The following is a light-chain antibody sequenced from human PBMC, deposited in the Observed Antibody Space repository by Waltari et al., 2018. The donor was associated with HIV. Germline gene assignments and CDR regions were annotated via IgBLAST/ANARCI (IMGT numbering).Light chain of an antibody. CDR3: SSYTTSITHWV. V-gene: IGLV2-14*03. Sequence: QSALTQPASVSGSPGQSITLSCTGTSSDVGGYNYVSWYQQHPGKAPKLMIYDVSNRPSGVSNRFSGSKSGNTASLTISGLQAEDEADYYCSSYTTSITHWVFGGGTKLTVL. CDR2: DVS. CDR1: SSDVGGYNY. J-gene: IGLJ3*02.